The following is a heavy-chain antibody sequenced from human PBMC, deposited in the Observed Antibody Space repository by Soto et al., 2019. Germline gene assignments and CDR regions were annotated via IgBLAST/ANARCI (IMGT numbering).Heavy chain of an antibody. CDR3: SSAITMLGVVTRLPTWFDP. Sequence: EVQLVESGGGLVQPGGSLRLSCAASGFTFSSYWMSWVRQAPGKGLEWVANIKQDGSEKYYVDSVKGRFTISRDNAKNSLDLQMNSLRAEDTAVYYCSSAITMLGVVTRLPTWFDPWGQGTLVTVSS. V-gene: IGHV3-7*01. CDR1: GFTFSSYW. J-gene: IGHJ5*02. CDR2: IKQDGSEK. D-gene: IGHD3-3*01.